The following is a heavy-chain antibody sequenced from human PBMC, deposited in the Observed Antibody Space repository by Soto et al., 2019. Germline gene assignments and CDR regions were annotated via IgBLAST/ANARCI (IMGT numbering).Heavy chain of an antibody. Sequence: QVQLQESGPRLVKPSETLSLTCSVSGGSTNGYYWSWIRQTPEKGLECIGYIYYRGNTFYNPSLHSRVTMSVDTSKNLLALRLRSVSAADTAVYYGERMLFVCEGAYYYMYVWGKGATGTASS. D-gene: IGHD3-16*01. CDR3: ERMLFVCEGAYYYMYV. CDR1: GGSTNGYY. CDR2: IYYRGNT. V-gene: IGHV4-59*01. J-gene: IGHJ6*03.